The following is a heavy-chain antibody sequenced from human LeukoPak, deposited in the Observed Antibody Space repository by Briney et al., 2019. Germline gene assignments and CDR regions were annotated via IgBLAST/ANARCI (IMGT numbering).Heavy chain of an antibody. CDR1: GGSISSYY. CDR3: ARANPPYYYDSSGYPLYYFDY. J-gene: IGHJ4*02. Sequence: SETLSLTCTVSGGSISSYYWSWIRQPAGKGLEWIGRIYTSGSTNYNPSLKSRVTMSVDTSKNQFSLKLSSVTAADTAVYYCARANPPYYYDSSGYPLYYFDYWGQGTLVTVSS. V-gene: IGHV4-4*07. CDR2: IYTSGST. D-gene: IGHD3-22*01.